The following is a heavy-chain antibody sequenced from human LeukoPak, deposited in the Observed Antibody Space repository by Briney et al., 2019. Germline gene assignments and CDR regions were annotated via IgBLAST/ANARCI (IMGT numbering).Heavy chain of an antibody. Sequence: GGSLRLSCAASGFTFSSYRMNWVRQAPGKGLEWVSSICSSSSYIYYADSVKGRFTISRDNAKDSLYLQMNSLRAEDTAAYYCASTPHYGSGSYYTDEETDYWAQGPLVPVS. CDR2: ICSSSSYI. D-gene: IGHD3-10*01. V-gene: IGHV3-21*01. J-gene: IGHJ4*02. CDR1: GFTFSSYR. CDR3: ASTPHYGSGSYYTDEETDY.